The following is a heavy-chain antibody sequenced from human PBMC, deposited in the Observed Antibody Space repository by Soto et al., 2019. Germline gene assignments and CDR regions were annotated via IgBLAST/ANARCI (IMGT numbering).Heavy chain of an antibody. CDR2: VFSSVSA. Sequence: TSETLSLTCSVSGTSVSNYYWSWVRQPANKGLEWIGRVFSSVSATYNPSLKSRVSISMDTPENRISLKLDSVTAADAGVYFCARDGMTTGDTWGPGTLVTVSS. J-gene: IGHJ4*02. D-gene: IGHD2-21*02. V-gene: IGHV4-4*07. CDR3: ARDGMTTGDT. CDR1: GTSVSNYY.